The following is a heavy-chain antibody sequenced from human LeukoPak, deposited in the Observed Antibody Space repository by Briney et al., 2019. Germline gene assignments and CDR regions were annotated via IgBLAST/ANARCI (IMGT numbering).Heavy chain of an antibody. V-gene: IGHV3-33*06. CDR3: AKALSIAVAGTGVLYFDY. J-gene: IGHJ4*02. CDR1: GFTLSSYG. D-gene: IGHD6-19*01. CDR2: IWYDGSNK. Sequence: LGRSLRLSCAASGFTLSSYGMHWVRQAPGKGLEWVAVIWYDGSNKYYADSVKGRFTISRDNSKNTLYLQMNSLRAEDTAVYYCAKALSIAVAGTGVLYFDYWGQGTLVTVSS.